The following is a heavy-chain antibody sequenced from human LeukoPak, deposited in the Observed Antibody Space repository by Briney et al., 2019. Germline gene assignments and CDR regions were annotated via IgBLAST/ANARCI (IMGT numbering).Heavy chain of an antibody. D-gene: IGHD3-22*01. CDR3: AKGYYDSSGYYPNVASDY. CDR2: ISGSGT. CDR1: GFSFSSYV. Sequence: GGSLRLSCAASGFSFSSYVMTWVRQAPGNGLEWVSGISGSGTHYADSVKGRFTISRDNSKNMLYLQMNSLRAEDTAVYYCAKGYYDSSGYYPNVASDYWGQGTLVTVSS. J-gene: IGHJ4*02. V-gene: IGHV3-23*01.